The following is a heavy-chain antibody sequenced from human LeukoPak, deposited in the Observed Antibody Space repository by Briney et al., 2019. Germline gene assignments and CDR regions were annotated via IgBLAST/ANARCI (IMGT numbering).Heavy chain of an antibody. Sequence: GALRLSCAASGFTVSSNYMSWVRQAPGKGLEWVSVIYSGGSTYYADSVKGRFTISRDNSKSTLYLQMNSLRAEDTAVYYCARDTIVVVPPARRLDHWGQGTLVTVSS. V-gene: IGHV3-66*01. D-gene: IGHD2-2*01. CDR3: ARDTIVVVPPARRLDH. CDR2: IYSGGST. CDR1: GFTVSSNY. J-gene: IGHJ4*02.